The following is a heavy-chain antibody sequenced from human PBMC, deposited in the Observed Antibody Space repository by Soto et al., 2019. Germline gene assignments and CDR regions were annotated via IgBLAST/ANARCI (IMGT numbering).Heavy chain of an antibody. CDR2: ISSNSDTT. J-gene: IGHJ4*02. D-gene: IGHD2-21*02. Sequence: VGSGGGLVYPGGSLRLSCVGSGFRFSDHSMHWVRQAPGKGLQWISYISSNSDTTYYAVNVKGRFTVSRDNAKNALFLQRNRLRDDDTAKYYCARLPKGSLVTAWGQGARVTVSS. V-gene: IGHV3-48*02. CDR3: ARLPKGSLVTA. CDR1: GFRFSDHS.